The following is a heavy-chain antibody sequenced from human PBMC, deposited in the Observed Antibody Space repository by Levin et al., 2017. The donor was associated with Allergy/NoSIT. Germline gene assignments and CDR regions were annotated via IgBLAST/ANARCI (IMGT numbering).Heavy chain of an antibody. CDR3: TKGHYSGVYQ. J-gene: IGHJ4*02. D-gene: IGHD2-2*01. CDR1: GFSVSTHY. Sequence: GGSLRLSCAASGFSVSTHYMTWVRQGPGKGLECVSVIYDDGSTYYADSVRGRFTISRDNSKNTLSLQMNSLSDDDTAVYYCTKGHYSGVYQWGQGTLVTVSS. CDR2: IYDDGST. V-gene: IGHV3-53*01.